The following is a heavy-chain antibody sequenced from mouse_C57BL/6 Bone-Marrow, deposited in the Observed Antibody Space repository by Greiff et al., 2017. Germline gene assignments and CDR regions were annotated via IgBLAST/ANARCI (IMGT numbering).Heavy chain of an antibody. CDR3: NTYYYGSSYGDWYFDV. D-gene: IGHD1-1*01. Sequence: VQLQQSGAELVRPGASVKLSCTASGFNIKDDYMHWVKQRPEQGLEWIGWIDPENGDTEYASKFQGKATITADTSSNTAYLQLSSLTSEDTAVYYVNTYYYGSSYGDWYFDVWGTGTTVTVSS. CDR1: GFNIKDDY. V-gene: IGHV14-4*01. CDR2: IDPENGDT. J-gene: IGHJ1*03.